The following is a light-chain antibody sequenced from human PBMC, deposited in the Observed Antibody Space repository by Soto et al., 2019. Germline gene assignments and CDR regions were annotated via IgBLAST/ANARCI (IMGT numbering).Light chain of an antibody. CDR1: QSISSY. J-gene: IGKJ2*01. V-gene: IGKV1-39*01. CDR3: QQTYSTPRT. Sequence: DIQMTQSPSSLSASVGDRVTITCRASQSISSYLNWDQQKPGKAPKLLIYAASSLQTAVLSRFRGSRFGTDFTLTIISLQPEDFATYYFQQTYSTPRTFGHGTKLQIK. CDR2: AAS.